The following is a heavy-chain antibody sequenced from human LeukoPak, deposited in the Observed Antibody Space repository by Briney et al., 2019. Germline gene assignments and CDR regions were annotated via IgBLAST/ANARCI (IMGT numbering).Heavy chain of an antibody. CDR1: GGTFSSYA. CDR2: IIPILGIA. V-gene: IGHV1-69*04. Sequence: GASVKVSCKASGGTFSSYAISWVRQAPGQGLEWMGRIIPILGIANYAQKFQGRVTMTEDTSTDTAYMELSSLRSEDTAVYYCATGSYYYDSSGPQEGYYWGQGTLVTVSS. CDR3: ATGSYYYDSSGPQEGYY. J-gene: IGHJ4*02. D-gene: IGHD3-22*01.